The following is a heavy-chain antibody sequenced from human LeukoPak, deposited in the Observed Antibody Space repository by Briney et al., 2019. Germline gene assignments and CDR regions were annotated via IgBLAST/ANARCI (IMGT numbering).Heavy chain of an antibody. D-gene: IGHD3-16*02. Sequence: SGPTLVKPTQTLTLTCTFSGFSLTTSGMGVGWIRQPPGKAPEWLALLYWNDYKNYSPSLKSRLTITKDTSKNQVVLRMINMNPADTATYYCAQSLYDYVWGNFRSTGSAEYFQNWGQGTLVTVSS. CDR1: GFSLTTSGMG. V-gene: IGHV2-5*01. J-gene: IGHJ1*01. CDR2: LYWNDYK. CDR3: AQSLYDYVWGNFRSTGSAEYFQN.